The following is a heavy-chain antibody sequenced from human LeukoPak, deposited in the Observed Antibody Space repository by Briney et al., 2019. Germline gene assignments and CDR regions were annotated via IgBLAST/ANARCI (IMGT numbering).Heavy chain of an antibody. D-gene: IGHD2-15*01. CDR1: GFTFSSYW. Sequence: GGSLRLSCAASGFTFSSYWMSWVRQAPGKGLEWVANIKQDGSEKYYVDSVKGRFTISRDNAKNSLYLQMNSLRAEDTAVYYCASNMRVGAFDIWGQGTMVTVSS. V-gene: IGHV3-7*01. CDR3: ASNMRVGAFDI. CDR2: IKQDGSEK. J-gene: IGHJ3*02.